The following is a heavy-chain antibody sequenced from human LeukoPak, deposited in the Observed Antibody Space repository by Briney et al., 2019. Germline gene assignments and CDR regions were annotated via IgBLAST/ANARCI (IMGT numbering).Heavy chain of an antibody. CDR2: ISDDGSNE. CDR1: GFTFSSYA. J-gene: IGHJ4*02. D-gene: IGHD6-6*01. V-gene: IGHV3-30-3*01. Sequence: GGSLRLSCAASGFTFSSYAMHWVRQALGKGLEWVAIISDDGSNEYYADSVKGRFTISRDNSKNTLYLQINSLRAEDTAVYYCAKLYSSSSYYFDYWGQGTLVTVSS. CDR3: AKLYSSSSYYFDY.